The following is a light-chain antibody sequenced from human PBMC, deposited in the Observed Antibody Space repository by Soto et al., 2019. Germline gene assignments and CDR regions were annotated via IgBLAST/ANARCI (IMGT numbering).Light chain of an antibody. CDR2: GAS. V-gene: IGKV3-15*01. Sequence: EIVMAPSHATLSVSPGERATLSCRASQSVSSNLAWYQQKPGQAPRLLIYGASTRATGIPARFSGSGSGTDFTLTISCLQSEDFATYYCQQYYSYPVTFGQGTRLEIK. J-gene: IGKJ5*01. CDR3: QQYYSYPVT. CDR1: QSVSSN.